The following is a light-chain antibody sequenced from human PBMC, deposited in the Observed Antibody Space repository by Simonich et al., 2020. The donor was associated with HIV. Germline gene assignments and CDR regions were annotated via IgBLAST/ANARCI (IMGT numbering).Light chain of an antibody. V-gene: IGLV3-10*01. Sequence: SYEVTQPPSVSVSPGQTARITCSGDALPEQYAYWYQQKSGQAPLLVIYEDSKRPSGIPERFSGSSSGTMATLTISGAQVEDEADYYCYSTDNSGSHLGVFGGGTKLTVL. CDR2: EDS. CDR1: ALPEQY. CDR3: YSTDNSGSHLGV. J-gene: IGLJ3*02.